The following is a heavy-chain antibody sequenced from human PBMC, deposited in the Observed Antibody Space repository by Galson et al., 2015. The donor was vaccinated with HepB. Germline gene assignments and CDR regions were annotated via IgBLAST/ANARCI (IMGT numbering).Heavy chain of an antibody. Sequence: ETLSLTCTVSSGSVSSGLFYWSWIRQPPGTGLEWNGYIFYSGSTNYNPSLKRRVTISLYTTKNRFSQNLRSVTAADRAIDSCASGTRGRHGMDVWGQGTTVTVSS. CDR2: IFYSGST. CDR1: SGSVSSGLFY. J-gene: IGHJ6*02. V-gene: IGHV4-61*01. D-gene: IGHD3-10*01. CDR3: ASGTRGRHGMDV.